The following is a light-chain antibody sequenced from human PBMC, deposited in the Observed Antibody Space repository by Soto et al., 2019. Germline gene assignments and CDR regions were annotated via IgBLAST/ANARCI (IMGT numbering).Light chain of an antibody. V-gene: IGKV1-9*01. Sequence: DIQMTQAISPLSVSLIDGLRISCRASQDINSFLAWYQQKPGKAPKLLIYAASTLQSGVPSRFSGSGSGTEFTLTISSLQPDDFGTYYCQEYNSYTGTFGPGTKVDI. CDR2: AAS. CDR3: QEYNSYTGT. J-gene: IGKJ1*01. CDR1: QDINSF.